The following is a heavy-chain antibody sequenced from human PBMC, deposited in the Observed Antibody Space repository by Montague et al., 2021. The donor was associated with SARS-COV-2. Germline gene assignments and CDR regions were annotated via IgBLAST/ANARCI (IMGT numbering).Heavy chain of an antibody. J-gene: IGHJ4*02. CDR1: GFSLSTSGVG. V-gene: IGHV2-5*02. Sequence: PVLVKPTQTLTLTCTFSGFSLSTSGVGVGWIRQPPGKALEWLALIYWDDDKRYSPSLKSRLTITKDTSKNRVVLTMTNMDPVDTATYYCAHRRPLWGYFDYWGQGTLVTVSS. D-gene: IGHD7-27*01. CDR2: IYWDDDK. CDR3: AHRRPLWGYFDY.